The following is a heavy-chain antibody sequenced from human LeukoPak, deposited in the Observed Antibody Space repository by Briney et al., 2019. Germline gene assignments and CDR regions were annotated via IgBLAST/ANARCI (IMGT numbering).Heavy chain of an antibody. J-gene: IGHJ4*02. Sequence: GGSLRLSCAGSGLTFINYWMTWIRQVPGKGLEWEANINRDGSGKFYLPSVRGRFTISKDDAEDSLYLQMDSLRPEDTAIYYCARVEYTGNGNLYWGQGTLVTVSS. V-gene: IGHV3-7*01. CDR1: GLTFINYW. CDR2: INRDGSGK. CDR3: ARVEYTGNGNLY. D-gene: IGHD2-8*02.